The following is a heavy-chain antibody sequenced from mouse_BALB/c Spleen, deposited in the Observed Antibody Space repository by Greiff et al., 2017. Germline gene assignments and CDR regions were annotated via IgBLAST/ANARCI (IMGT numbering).Heavy chain of an antibody. CDR1: GFTFSSYG. Sequence: EVQGVESGGGLVQPGGSLKLSCAASGFTFSSYGMSWVRQTPDKRLELVATINSNGGSTYYPDSVKGRFTISRDNAKNTLYLQMSSLKSEDTAMYYCARDNYGNSAYWGQGTLVTVSA. V-gene: IGHV5-6-3*01. D-gene: IGHD2-1*01. CDR3: ARDNYGNSAY. CDR2: INSNGGST. J-gene: IGHJ3*01.